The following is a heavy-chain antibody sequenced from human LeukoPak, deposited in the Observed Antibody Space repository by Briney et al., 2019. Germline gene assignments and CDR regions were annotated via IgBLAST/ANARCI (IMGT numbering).Heavy chain of an antibody. D-gene: IGHD4-17*01. J-gene: IGHJ6*03. CDR3: ARLILHDYGDYGFGYYYMDV. CDR2: IYTSGST. Sequence: SETLSLTCTVSGGSISSYYWSWIRQPPGKGLEWIGYIYTSGSTNYNPSLKSRVTMSVDTSKNQFSLKLSSVTAADTAVYYCARLILHDYGDYGFGYYYMDVWGKGTTVTVSS. V-gene: IGHV4-4*09. CDR1: GGSISSYY.